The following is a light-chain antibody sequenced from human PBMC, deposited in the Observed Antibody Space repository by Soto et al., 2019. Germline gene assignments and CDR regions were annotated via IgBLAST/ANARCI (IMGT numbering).Light chain of an antibody. J-gene: IGKJ5*01. CDR3: QQYSTSPRT. V-gene: IGKV3-20*01. CDR1: QSVSSNY. Sequence: EIVLTQSPGTLSLSPGERATLSCRASQSVSSNYLAWYQQNPGQAPRLLIYGASSRATGISDRFSGSGSGTDFTLSISRLEPEDFAVYYCQQYSTSPRTFGQGTRLEIK. CDR2: GAS.